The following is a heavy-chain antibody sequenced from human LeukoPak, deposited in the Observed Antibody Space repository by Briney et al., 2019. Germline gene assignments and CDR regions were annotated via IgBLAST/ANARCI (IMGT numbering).Heavy chain of an antibody. Sequence: TGGSLRLSCAASGFTFSSYSMNWVRQAPGKGLEWVSSISSSSSYIYYADSVKGRFTISRDNAKNSLYLQMNSPRAEDTAVYYCARDRVGQQLVGRKNNYYYMDVWGKGTTVTISS. D-gene: IGHD6-13*01. V-gene: IGHV3-21*01. CDR2: ISSSSSYI. J-gene: IGHJ6*03. CDR3: ARDRVGQQLVGRKNNYYYMDV. CDR1: GFTFSSYS.